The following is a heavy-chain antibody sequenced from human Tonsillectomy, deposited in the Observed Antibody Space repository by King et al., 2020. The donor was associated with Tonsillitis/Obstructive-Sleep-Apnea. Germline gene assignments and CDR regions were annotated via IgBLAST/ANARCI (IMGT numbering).Heavy chain of an antibody. V-gene: IGHV3-30*04. D-gene: IGHD5-12*01. CDR3: ARERGYGRVDIVATDLDY. CDR2: ISYDGSKK. Sequence: QEQLVQSGGGVVQPGRSLRLSCAASGFTFSNYAMHWVRQAPGKGLEWVAVISYDGSKKYYADSVKGRFTISRDKSKKTLYLQMSSLRAEDTAAYSCARERGYGRVDIVATDLDYWGQGTLVTVSS. CDR1: GFTFSNYA. J-gene: IGHJ4*02.